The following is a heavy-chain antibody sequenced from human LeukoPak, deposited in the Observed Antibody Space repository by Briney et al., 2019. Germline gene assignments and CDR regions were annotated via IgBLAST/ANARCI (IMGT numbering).Heavy chain of an antibody. V-gene: IGHV4-59*08. CDR2: IYYSGST. D-gene: IGHD3-10*01. CDR1: GDSISSYY. Sequence: SETLSLTCTVSGDSISSYYWSWIRQPPGKGLEWIGYIYYSGSTNYNPSLKSRVTISVDTSKNQFSLKLSSVTAADTAVYYCARKTRGSGSPYWHFDLWGRGTLVTVSS. J-gene: IGHJ2*01. CDR3: ARKTRGSGSPYWHFDL.